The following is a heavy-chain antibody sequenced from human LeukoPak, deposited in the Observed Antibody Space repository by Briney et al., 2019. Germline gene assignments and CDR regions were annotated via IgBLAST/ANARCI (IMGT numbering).Heavy chain of an antibody. CDR3: ARDLRYCAGGTCVPIPYYDH. CDR1: GFTFSSYA. CDR2: ISGSGGST. Sequence: GGSLRLSCAASGFTFSSYAMSWVRQAPGKGLEWVSAISGSGGSTYYADSVKGRFTISRDNAKNSLYLQMNSLRAEDTATYYCARDLRYCAGGTCVPIPYYDHWGQGTLVTVSS. D-gene: IGHD2-8*02. J-gene: IGHJ4*02. V-gene: IGHV3-23*01.